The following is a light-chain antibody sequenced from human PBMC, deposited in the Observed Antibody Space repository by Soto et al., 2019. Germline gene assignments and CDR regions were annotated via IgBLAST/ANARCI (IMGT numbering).Light chain of an antibody. J-gene: IGKJ2*01. CDR3: QQYNNRPPDT. CDR1: QSVNSN. CDR2: GAS. V-gene: IGKV3-15*01. Sequence: EIVMTQSPATLSVSPGERATLSCRASQSVNSNLAWYQQKPGQAPRLLIYGASTRAAGIPARFSGSGSGTEFSLTISSLQSEDFAVYYCQQYNNRPPDTFGQGTKPEIK.